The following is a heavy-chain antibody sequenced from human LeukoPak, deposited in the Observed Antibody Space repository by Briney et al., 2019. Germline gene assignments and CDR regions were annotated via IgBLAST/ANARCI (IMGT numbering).Heavy chain of an antibody. CDR1: GGSISSGSYY. D-gene: IGHD3-16*02. V-gene: IGHV4-61*02. CDR2: IYTSGST. J-gene: IGHJ3*02. CDR3: ARGFRFPYAFDI. Sequence: PSETLSLTCTVSGGSISSGSYYWSWIRQPARKGLEWIGRIYTSGSTNYNPSLKSRVTISVDTSKNQFSLKLSSVTAADTAVYYCARGFRFPYAFDIWGQGTMVTVSS.